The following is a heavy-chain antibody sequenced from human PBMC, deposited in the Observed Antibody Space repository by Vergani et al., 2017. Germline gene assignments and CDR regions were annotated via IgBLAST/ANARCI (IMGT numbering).Heavy chain of an antibody. CDR1: GFTFSSYA. CDR2: IYYSGST. V-gene: IGHV4-31*02. CDR3: ARGDLSPCFDY. Sequence: VQLLESGGGLVQPGGSLRLSCAASGFTFSSYAMSWVRQAPGKGLEWIGYIYYSGSTYYNPSLKSRVTISVDTSKNQFSLKLSSVTAADTAVYYCARGDLSPCFDYWGQGTLVTVSS. J-gene: IGHJ4*02.